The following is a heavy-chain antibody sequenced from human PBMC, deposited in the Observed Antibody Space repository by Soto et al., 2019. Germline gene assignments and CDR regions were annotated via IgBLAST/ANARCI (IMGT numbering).Heavy chain of an antibody. D-gene: IGHD2-2*01. CDR2: IYYSGST. CDR1: GGSISSYY. Sequence: SETLSLTCTVSGGSISSYYWSWIRQPPGKGLEWIGYIYYSGSTNYNPSLKSRVTISVDTSKNQFSLKLSSVTAADTAVYYCARLRYCSSTSCYLSYVDVWGKGTTVTVSS. V-gene: IGHV4-59*01. J-gene: IGHJ6*04. CDR3: ARLRYCSSTSCYLSYVDV.